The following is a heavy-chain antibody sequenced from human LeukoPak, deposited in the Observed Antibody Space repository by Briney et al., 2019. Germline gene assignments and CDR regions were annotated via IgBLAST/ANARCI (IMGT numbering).Heavy chain of an antibody. J-gene: IGHJ4*02. CDR1: GFTFSDYY. CDR3: TTVGRTYYDFWSGYPSLDY. D-gene: IGHD3-3*01. V-gene: IGHV3-11*01. CDR2: ISSSGSTI. Sequence: GGSLRLSCAASGFTFSDYYMSWIRQAPGKGLEWISYISSSGSTIYYADSVKGRFTISRDDSKNTLYLQMNSLRTEDTAVYYCTTVGRTYYDFWSGYPSLDYWGQGTLVTVSS.